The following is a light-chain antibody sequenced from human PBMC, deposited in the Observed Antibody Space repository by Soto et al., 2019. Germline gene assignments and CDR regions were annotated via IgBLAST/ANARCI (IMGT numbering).Light chain of an antibody. CDR2: DVS. V-gene: IGLV2-14*01. CDR1: SSDVGAYNY. CDR3: SSYTSGSTPWV. Sequence: QSVLTQPASGSGSPGQSITISCTGTSSDVGAYNYVSWYQQHPGKAPKLMICDVSDRPSGVSTRFSGSKSGNTASLTISGLQAEDEADYYCSSYTSGSTPWVFGTGTKVTVL. J-gene: IGLJ1*01.